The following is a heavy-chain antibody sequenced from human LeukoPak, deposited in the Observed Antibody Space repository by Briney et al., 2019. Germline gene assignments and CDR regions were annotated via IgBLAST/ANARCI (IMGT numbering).Heavy chain of an antibody. CDR2: IKQDGSQE. CDR3: ARGVPYDSWSGPHYSDY. CDR1: GFTFSSYA. D-gene: IGHD3-3*01. V-gene: IGHV3-7*01. Sequence: GGSLRLSCAASGFTFSSYAMSWVRQAPGKGLEWVAHIKQDGSQEYYVDSVKGRFTISRDSAKNSLYLQMNSLRAEDTAVYYCARGVPYDSWSGPHYSDYWGQGTLVTVSS. J-gene: IGHJ4*02.